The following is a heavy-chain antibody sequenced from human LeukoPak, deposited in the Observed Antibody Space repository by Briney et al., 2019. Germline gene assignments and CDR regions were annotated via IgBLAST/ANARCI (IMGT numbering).Heavy chain of an antibody. CDR2: IIPILGIA. CDR1: VDTFSSYA. CDR3: ARDLAVAYPLPALTDY. J-gene: IGHJ4*02. D-gene: IGHD6-19*01. V-gene: IGHV1-69*04. Sequence: ASVKVSCKASVDTFSSYAISWVPQAPGQGLESMGKIIPILGIAKYAQKFQGRVTITADKSTRTAYMGLSSLRSEDTAVYYCARDLAVAYPLPALTDYWGQGTLVTV.